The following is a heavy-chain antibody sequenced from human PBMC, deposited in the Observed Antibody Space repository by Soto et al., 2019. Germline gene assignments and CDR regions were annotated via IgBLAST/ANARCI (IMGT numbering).Heavy chain of an antibody. Sequence: EVQLLESGGGLVQPGGSLRLSCAASGFTFSSYAMSWVRQAPGKGLEWVSAISGSGGSTYYADSVKGRFTISRDNSKNTLYLQMNSLRAEDTAVYYCAKEVGGFWSGPRGAFDIWGQGTMVTVSS. CDR3: AKEVGGFWSGPRGAFDI. CDR1: GFTFSSYA. CDR2: ISGSGGST. V-gene: IGHV3-23*01. J-gene: IGHJ3*02. D-gene: IGHD3-3*01.